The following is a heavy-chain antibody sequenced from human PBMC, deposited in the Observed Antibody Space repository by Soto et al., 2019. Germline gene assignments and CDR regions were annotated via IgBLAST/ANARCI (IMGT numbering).Heavy chain of an antibody. CDR2: ISAYNGNT. V-gene: IGHV1-18*01. CDR3: ARFLGYDYVWGSYRYTGYDY. D-gene: IGHD3-16*02. J-gene: IGHJ4*02. Sequence: QVQRVQSGAEVKKPGASVKVSCKASGYTFTSYGISWVRQAPGQGLEWMGWISAYNGNTNYAQKLQGRVTMTTDTSTSKNYMELRSLRSDDTAVYYCARFLGYDYVWGSYRYTGYDYWGQGTLVTVSS. CDR1: GYTFTSYG.